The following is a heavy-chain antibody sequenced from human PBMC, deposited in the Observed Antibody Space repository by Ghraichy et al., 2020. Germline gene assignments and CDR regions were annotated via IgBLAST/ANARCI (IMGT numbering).Heavy chain of an antibody. J-gene: IGHJ2*01. CDR3: ATGGGYYYDL. D-gene: IGHD3-16*01. Sequence: GGSLRLSCAASGLTFSNYWMHWVRQAPGKGLVWVSHINGDGSGTTYADSVKDRFTISRDNARNTVHLQLNSLRAEDTAVYFCATGGGYYYDLWGRGTLVTVSS. CDR2: INGDGSGT. CDR1: GLTFSNYW. V-gene: IGHV3-74*03.